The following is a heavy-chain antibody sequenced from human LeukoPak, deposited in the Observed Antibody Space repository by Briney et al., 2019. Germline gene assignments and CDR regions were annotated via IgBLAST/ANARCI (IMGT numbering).Heavy chain of an antibody. Sequence: GGSLRLSCAASGFTFSSYGMHWVRQAPGKGLEWVAFIRYDGSNKYYADSVKGRFTISRDNSKNTLYLQMNSLRAEDTAVYYCAKLVGYSGRGGTDFDYWGQGTLVTVSS. CDR1: GFTFSSYG. J-gene: IGHJ4*02. D-gene: IGHD1-26*01. CDR2: IRYDGSNK. V-gene: IGHV3-30*02. CDR3: AKLVGYSGRGGTDFDY.